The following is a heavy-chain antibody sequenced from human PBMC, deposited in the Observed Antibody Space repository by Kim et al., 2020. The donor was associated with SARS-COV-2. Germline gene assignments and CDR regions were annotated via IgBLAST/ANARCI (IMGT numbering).Heavy chain of an antibody. CDR1: GFTFSSYE. J-gene: IGHJ4*02. V-gene: IGHV3-48*03. D-gene: IGHD3-22*01. CDR3: ASLDSSGYYYRSDY. CDR2: ISSSGSNI. Sequence: GGSLRLSCAASGFTFSSYEMNWVRQAPGKGLEWVSNISSSGSNIYYADSVKGRFTISRDNAKNSLYLQMNSLRAEDTAVYYCASLDSSGYYYRSDYWGQGTLVTVTS.